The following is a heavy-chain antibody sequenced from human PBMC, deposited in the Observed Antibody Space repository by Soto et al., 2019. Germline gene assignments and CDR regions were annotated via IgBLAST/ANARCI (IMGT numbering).Heavy chain of an antibody. CDR2: ISSSGRTI. J-gene: IGHJ4*02. D-gene: IGHD3-16*01. CDR3: ARPDDSFKFGLYY. V-gene: IGHV3-11*01. CDR1: GFTFSDYY. Sequence: QVQLVESGGGLVKPGGSLRLSCAASGFTFSDYYMSWIRKAPGKVLEWVSYISSSGRTIYYADSVKVRFTNSRDNAKNSLYPQMNSLTAEDTAVYYCARPDDSFKFGLYYWGQGTLVTVSS.